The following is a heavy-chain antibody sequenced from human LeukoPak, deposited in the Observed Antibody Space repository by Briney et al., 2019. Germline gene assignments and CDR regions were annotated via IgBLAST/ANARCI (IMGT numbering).Heavy chain of an antibody. Sequence: GGSLRLSCAASGVIFSSYSMNWVRQAPGEGLEWVSVIYSGGSTYYADSVKGRFTISRDNSKNTLYLQMNSLRAEDTAVYYCARDLRRSGYYGMDVWGQGTTVTVSS. J-gene: IGHJ6*02. CDR3: ARDLRRSGYYGMDV. CDR1: GVIFSSYS. V-gene: IGHV3-66*01. CDR2: IYSGGST. D-gene: IGHD4-23*01.